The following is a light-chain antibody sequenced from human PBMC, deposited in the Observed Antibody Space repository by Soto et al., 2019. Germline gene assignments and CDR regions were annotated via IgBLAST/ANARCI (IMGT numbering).Light chain of an antibody. CDR1: SGHSSYA. J-gene: IGLJ3*02. V-gene: IGLV4-69*01. CDR3: QTWGTGIRV. Sequence: QSVLTQSPSASASLGASVKLTCTLSSGHSSYAIAWHQQQPEKGPRYLMKLNSDGSHSKGDGIPDRFSGSSSGAERYLTIPRLQYWDEADYYCQTWGTGIRVFGGGTKVTVL. CDR2: LNSDGSH.